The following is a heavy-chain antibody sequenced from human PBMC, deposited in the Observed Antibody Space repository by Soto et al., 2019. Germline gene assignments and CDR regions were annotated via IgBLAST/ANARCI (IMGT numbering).Heavy chain of an antibody. CDR3: ARAAVAFDAFDL. CDR1: GDIVSTNSAT. V-gene: IGHV6-1*01. D-gene: IGHD2-15*01. CDR2: TYLRSKWYN. Sequence: PSQTLSLTFVISGDIVSTNSATWNLIRQSPSRGLEWLGRTYLRSKWYNEYAVSVKSRIAIRPDTSKNLFSLQLSSVTPEDTAVYFCARAAVAFDAFDLWGQGTVVTVSS. J-gene: IGHJ3*01.